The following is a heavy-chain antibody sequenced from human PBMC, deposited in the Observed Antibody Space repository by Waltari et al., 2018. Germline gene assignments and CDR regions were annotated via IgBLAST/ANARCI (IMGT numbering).Heavy chain of an antibody. D-gene: IGHD2-15*01. Sequence: QVQLVQSGAEVKKPGASVKVSCKATGYTFTNYDVSWVRLATGQGLEWLGWINLKSGNTVQAQRFRGRVTFTRNISISTVYMELSSLRAEATAVYFCASGVGGTIYYYYMDAWGKGTTVTVSS. CDR2: INLKSGNT. CDR1: GYTFTNYD. J-gene: IGHJ6*03. CDR3: ASGVGGTIYYYYMDA. V-gene: IGHV1-8*03.